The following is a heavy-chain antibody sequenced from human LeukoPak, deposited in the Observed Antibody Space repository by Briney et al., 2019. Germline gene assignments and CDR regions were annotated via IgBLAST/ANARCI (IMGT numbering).Heavy chain of an antibody. D-gene: IGHD6-19*01. Sequence: ASVKVSCQASGYTFTSYYMHWVRQAPGQGLEWMGIINPSGGSTSYAQKFQGRVTMTRDTSTSTVYMELSSLRSEDTAVYYCAREGIAVAGELEYFQHWGQGTLVTVSS. CDR3: AREGIAVAGELEYFQH. V-gene: IGHV1-46*01. J-gene: IGHJ1*01. CDR2: INPSGGST. CDR1: GYTFTSYY.